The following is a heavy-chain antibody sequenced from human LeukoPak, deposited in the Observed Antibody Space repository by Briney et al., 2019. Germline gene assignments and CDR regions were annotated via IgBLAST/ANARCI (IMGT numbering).Heavy chain of an antibody. V-gene: IGHV4-39*01. J-gene: IGHJ4*02. CDR2: IYYSGST. CDR3: ARQGVRVYYFDY. CDR1: GGSISSSSYY. D-gene: IGHD2-21*01. Sequence: SETLSLTCTVSGGSISSSSYYWGWIRQPPGKGLEWIGSIYYSGSTYYNPSLESRVTIPVDASKNQFSLQLSSVTAADTAVYYCARQGVRVYYFDYWGQGTLVTVSS.